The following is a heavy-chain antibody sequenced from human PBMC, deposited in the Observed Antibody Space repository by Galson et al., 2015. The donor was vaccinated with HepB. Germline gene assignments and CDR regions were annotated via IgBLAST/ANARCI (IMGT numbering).Heavy chain of an antibody. CDR2: ISSSGNSI. CDR1: GFTFSLFT. D-gene: IGHD2-21*02. CDR3: ARDLEVTGHDVFDI. V-gene: IGHV3-48*02. J-gene: IGHJ3*02. Sequence: SLRLSCAASGFTFSLFTIHWVRQAPGKGLEWLSYISSSGNSIYYADSVRGRFTVSRDNAKDSVYLQMNSLRDDDTAVYYCARDLEVTGHDVFDIWGQGTTVMVSS.